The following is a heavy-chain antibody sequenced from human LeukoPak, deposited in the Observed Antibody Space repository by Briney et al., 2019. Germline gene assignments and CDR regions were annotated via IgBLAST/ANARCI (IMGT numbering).Heavy chain of an antibody. CDR1: GYTFTSYD. D-gene: IGHD1-26*01. J-gene: IGHJ4*02. CDR3: ARTLGTIVGAMIDY. V-gene: IGHV1-8*03. Sequence: ASVTVSCKASGYTFTSYDINWVRQATGQGLEWMGWMNPNSGNTGYAQKFQGRVTITRNTSISTAYMELSSLRSDDTAVYYCARTLGTIVGAMIDYWGQGTLVTVSS. CDR2: MNPNSGNT.